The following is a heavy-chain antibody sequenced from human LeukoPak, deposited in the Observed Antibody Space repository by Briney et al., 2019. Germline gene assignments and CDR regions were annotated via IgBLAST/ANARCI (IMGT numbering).Heavy chain of an antibody. CDR3: ARDRGPPQHSLRTIPSSFDY. V-gene: IGHV1-18*01. Sequence: GASVKVSGKASGYTFTSYGISWVRQAPGQGLEWMGWISAYSGNTNYAQKLQGRVTMTTDTSTSTAYMELRSLRSDDTAVYYCARDRGPPQHSLRTIPSSFDYWGQGTLVTVSS. CDR1: GYTFTSYG. CDR2: ISAYSGNT. J-gene: IGHJ4*02. D-gene: IGHD3-10*01.